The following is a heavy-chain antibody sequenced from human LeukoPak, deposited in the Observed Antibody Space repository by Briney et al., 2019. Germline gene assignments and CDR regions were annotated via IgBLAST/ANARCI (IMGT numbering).Heavy chain of an antibody. Sequence: GGSLRLSCAASGFTFSSYAMHWVRQAPGKGLEWVAVISYDGSNKYSADSVKGRFTISRGNSKNTLYLQMNSLRAEDTAVYYCARVSSGWYYDYWGQGTLVTVSS. J-gene: IGHJ4*02. CDR2: ISYDGSNK. CDR3: ARVSSGWYYDY. V-gene: IGHV3-30*04. CDR1: GFTFSSYA. D-gene: IGHD6-19*01.